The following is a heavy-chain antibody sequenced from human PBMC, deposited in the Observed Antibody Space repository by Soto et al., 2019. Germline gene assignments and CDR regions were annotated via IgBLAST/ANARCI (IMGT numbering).Heavy chain of an antibody. Sequence: SETLSLTCAVYGGSFSAYYWTWIRQPTGKRLEWIGEINHSGSPIYNPSLKSRVTISVDTSKNQGSLKLCSVTAADTAVYYCARGLGGNSYGYDYWCQGTLVTVS. CDR1: GGSFSAYY. CDR2: INHSGSP. V-gene: IGHV4-34*01. J-gene: IGHJ4*02. D-gene: IGHD5-18*01. CDR3: ARGLGGNSYGYDY.